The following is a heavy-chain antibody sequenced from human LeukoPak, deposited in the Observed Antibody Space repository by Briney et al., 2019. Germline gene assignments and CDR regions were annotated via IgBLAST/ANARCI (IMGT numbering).Heavy chain of an antibody. CDR1: GFTFSSYA. Sequence: PGGSLRLSCAASGFTFSSYAMSWVRQAPGKGLEWVSAISGSGGSTYYADSVKGRFTISRDNSKNTLYLQMNSLRAEDTALYYCARKIGFSSSWYYGRHYFDYWGQGTLVTVSS. V-gene: IGHV3-23*01. CDR2: ISGSGGST. D-gene: IGHD6-13*01. CDR3: ARKIGFSSSWYYGRHYFDY. J-gene: IGHJ4*02.